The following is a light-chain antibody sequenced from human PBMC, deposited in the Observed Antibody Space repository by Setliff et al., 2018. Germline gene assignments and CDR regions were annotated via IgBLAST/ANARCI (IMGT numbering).Light chain of an antibody. Sequence: DIQMTQSPSAVSASVGDRVTITCRASQGISNYVAWFQQKPGKAPKRLIYEASSLQSGVPSRFSGSGFGTEFTLTISSLQPEDCATYYCLQYSDYPRAFGRGTKVDIK. CDR3: LQYSDYPRA. CDR1: QGISNY. J-gene: IGKJ1*01. CDR2: EAS. V-gene: IGKV1-17*03.